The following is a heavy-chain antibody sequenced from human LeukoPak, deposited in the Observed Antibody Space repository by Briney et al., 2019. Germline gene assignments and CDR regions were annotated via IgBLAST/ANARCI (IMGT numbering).Heavy chain of an antibody. CDR1: GNTFSRYY. D-gene: IGHD6-13*01. V-gene: IGHV1-2*02. J-gene: IGHJ4*02. CDR3: ASALPYSIPDY. CDR2: ITPTTGGA. Sequence: TSVKVSCKASGNTFSRYYFHWVRQAPGQGLDWMGIITPTTGGANYAQKFQGRVAMTRDTSTSTAYMELSRLRSDDTAVYYCASALPYSIPDYWGQGTLVTVSS.